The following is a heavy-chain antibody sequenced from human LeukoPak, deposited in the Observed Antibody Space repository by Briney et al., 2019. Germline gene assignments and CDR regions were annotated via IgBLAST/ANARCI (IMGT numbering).Heavy chain of an antibody. CDR3: AKPNGYGLVDI. V-gene: IGHV4-39*07. D-gene: IGHD3-10*01. Sequence: PSETLSLTCTVSGVSISSSNYYWGWIRQPPGKGLEWIGNIFYSGSTYYSPSLRSRVTISLDTSRNQFSLKLNSLTAADTAVYYCAKPNGYGLVDIGGQGTMVTVSS. J-gene: IGHJ3*02. CDR2: IFYSGST. CDR1: GVSISSSNYY.